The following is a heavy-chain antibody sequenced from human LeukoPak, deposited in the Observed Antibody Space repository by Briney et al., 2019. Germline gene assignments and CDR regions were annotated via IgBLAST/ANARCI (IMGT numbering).Heavy chain of an antibody. CDR3: AADPTVPDAFDL. J-gene: IGHJ3*01. D-gene: IGHD4-17*01. CDR2: IVVASGNT. CDR1: GFTFTSSA. V-gene: IGHV1-58*02. Sequence: ASVKVSCKASGFTFTSSAMQWVRQARGQRLEWIGWIVVASGNTDYAQKSQERVTITRDMSTNTAYMELSSLKSEDTAVYYCAADPTVPDAFDLWGQGTMVTVSS.